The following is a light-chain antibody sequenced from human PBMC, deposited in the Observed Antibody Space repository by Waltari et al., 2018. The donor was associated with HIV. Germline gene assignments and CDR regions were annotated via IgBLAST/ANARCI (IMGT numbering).Light chain of an antibody. CDR1: RSILHSSDNRNY. V-gene: IGKV4-1*01. CDR3: QQYFRIPPT. CDR2: WAF. Sequence: DIVMTQSPDSLPVSLGERATINCTSSRSILHSSDNRNYLAWYQQKPRQPPKLLISWAFTRESGVPDRFSGSGSGTAFTLTITRLQAEDVAVYHCQQYFRIPPTFGGGTKVEIK. J-gene: IGKJ4*01.